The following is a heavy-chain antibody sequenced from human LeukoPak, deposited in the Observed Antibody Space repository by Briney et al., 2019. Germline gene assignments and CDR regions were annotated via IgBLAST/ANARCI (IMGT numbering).Heavy chain of an antibody. Sequence: GGSLRLSCTASGFTFGEYPMSWVRQAPGTGLEWVGFIGSKAYGGTTEYAASVKGRFTISRDDSKSIAYLQMNSQKTEDTAVYYCTRVFGNYVDYYYMDVWGKGTTVTVSS. V-gene: IGHV3-49*04. D-gene: IGHD4-11*01. CDR3: TRVFGNYVDYYYMDV. J-gene: IGHJ6*03. CDR1: GFTFGEYP. CDR2: IGSKAYGGTT.